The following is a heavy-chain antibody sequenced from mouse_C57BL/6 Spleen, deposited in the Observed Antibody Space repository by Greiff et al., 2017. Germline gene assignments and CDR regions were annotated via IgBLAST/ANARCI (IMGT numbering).Heavy chain of an antibody. CDR2: ISDGGSYT. CDR1: GFTFSSYA. Sequence: EVQLVESGGGLVKPGGSLKLSCAASGFTFSSYAMSWVRQTPEKRLEWVATISDGGSYTYYPDNVKGRFTISRDNAKNNLYLQMSHLKSEDTAMYYCARDGGWYYFDYWGQGTTLTVSS. CDR3: ARDGGWYYFDY. V-gene: IGHV5-4*01. D-gene: IGHD3-3*01. J-gene: IGHJ2*01.